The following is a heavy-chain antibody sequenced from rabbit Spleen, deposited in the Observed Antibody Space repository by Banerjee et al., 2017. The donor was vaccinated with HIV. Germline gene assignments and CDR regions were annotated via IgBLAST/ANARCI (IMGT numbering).Heavy chain of an antibody. V-gene: IGHV1S40*01. CDR3: ARDAGTSFSTYGMDL. D-gene: IGHD8-1*01. J-gene: IGHJ3*01. CDR1: GFSFNSSYD. CDR2: IYAGSSGYI. Sequence: QQLVESGGGLVKPGASLTLTCKASGFSFNSSYDMCWVRQAPGKGLEWIACIYAGSSGYIYSATWAKGRFTISKTSSTTVTLQMTSLTAADTATYFCARDAGTSFSTYGMDLWGQGTLVTVS.